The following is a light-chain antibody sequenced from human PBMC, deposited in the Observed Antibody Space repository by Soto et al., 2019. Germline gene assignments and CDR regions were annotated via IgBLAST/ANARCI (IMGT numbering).Light chain of an antibody. Sequence: VLTQPPSVSGSPAQRVTISGTGSSSNIGAGYDVHWYQQLPGTAPKLLIYGNSNRPSGVPDRFSGSKSGTSASLAITGLQAEDEADYYCQSYDSSLRGVFGTGTKVTVL. CDR2: GNS. J-gene: IGLJ1*01. V-gene: IGLV1-40*01. CDR1: SSNIGAGYD. CDR3: QSYDSSLRGV.